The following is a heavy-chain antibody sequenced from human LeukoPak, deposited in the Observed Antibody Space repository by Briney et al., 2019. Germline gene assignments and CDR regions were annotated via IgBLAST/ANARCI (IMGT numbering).Heavy chain of an antibody. Sequence: PSETLSLTCAVYGGSFSSYSWSWIRQPPGKGLEWIGEINHSGSTNYNPSLKSRVTISVDTSKNQFSLKLSSVTAADTAVYYCAHYYYYYMDVWGKGTTVTVSS. CDR1: GGSFSSYS. CDR2: INHSGST. CDR3: AHYYYYYMDV. J-gene: IGHJ6*03. V-gene: IGHV4-34*01.